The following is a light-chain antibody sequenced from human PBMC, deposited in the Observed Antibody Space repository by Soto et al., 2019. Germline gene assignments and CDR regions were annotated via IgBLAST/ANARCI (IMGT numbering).Light chain of an antibody. CDR2: GAS. V-gene: IGKV3-20*01. CDR3: QQYGSSPTWT. CDR1: QSVSSNY. J-gene: IGKJ1*01. Sequence: EIVLTQSPGTLSLSPGERATLSCRSIQSVSSNYLAWYQQKPGQAPRLLIYGASTGATGIPDRFSGSGSGTDFTLTISRLEPEDSAVYYCQQYGSSPTWTFGQGTKVDIK.